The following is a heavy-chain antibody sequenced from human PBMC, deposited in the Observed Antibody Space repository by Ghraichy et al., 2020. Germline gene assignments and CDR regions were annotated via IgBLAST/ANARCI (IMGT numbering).Heavy chain of an antibody. CDR2: IYYTGST. V-gene: IGHV4-39*01. CDR1: GGSISSSSYY. Sequence: GSLRLSCTVSGGSISSSSYYWGWIRQPPGKGLEWIGSIYYTGSTYYNPSLKSRVTISVDRSKNQFSLKLSSVTAADTAVYYCARPESLYYYYGMDVWGQGTTVTVSS. J-gene: IGHJ6*02. CDR3: ARPESLYYYYGMDV.